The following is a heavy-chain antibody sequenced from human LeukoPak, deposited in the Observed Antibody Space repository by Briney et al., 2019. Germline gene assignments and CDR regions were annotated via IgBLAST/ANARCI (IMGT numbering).Heavy chain of an antibody. D-gene: IGHD1-1*01. CDR3: AKTPPHTGAFDI. CDR1: GFTFSSYS. V-gene: IGHV3-48*01. CDR2: ISSLSGTI. J-gene: IGHJ3*02. Sequence: GGSLRLSCAASGFTFSSYSMNWVRQAPGEGLEWVSYISSLSGTIYYADSVKGRFTISRDNSKNTLYLQMNSLRAEDTAVYYCAKTPPHTGAFDIWGQGTMVTVSS.